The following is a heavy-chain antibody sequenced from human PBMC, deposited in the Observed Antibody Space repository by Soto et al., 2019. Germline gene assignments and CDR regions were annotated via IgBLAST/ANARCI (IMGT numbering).Heavy chain of an antibody. CDR2: ISYDGSNK. CDR3: LWELLDY. V-gene: IGHV3-30-3*01. CDR1: GFTFSSYA. D-gene: IGHD1-26*01. Sequence: PGGSLRLSCAASGFTFSSYAMHWVRQAPGKGLEWVAVISYDGSNKYYADSVKGRFTISRDNSKNTLYLQMNSLRAEDTVVYYCLWELLDYWGQGTLVTVSS. J-gene: IGHJ4*02.